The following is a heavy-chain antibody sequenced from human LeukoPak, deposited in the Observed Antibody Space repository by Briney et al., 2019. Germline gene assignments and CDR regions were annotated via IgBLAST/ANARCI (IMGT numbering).Heavy chain of an antibody. Sequence: ASVKVSCKASGYTFTSHYMHWVRQAPGQGLEWMGIINPSGGSTSYAQKFQGRVTMTRDTSTSTAYMELSSLRSEDTAVYYCARVLTPVAHYDSSGYYSPRGMDVWGQGTTVTVSS. CDR2: INPSGGST. CDR3: ARVLTPVAHYDSSGYYSPRGMDV. V-gene: IGHV1-46*01. D-gene: IGHD3-22*01. CDR1: GYTFTSHY. J-gene: IGHJ6*02.